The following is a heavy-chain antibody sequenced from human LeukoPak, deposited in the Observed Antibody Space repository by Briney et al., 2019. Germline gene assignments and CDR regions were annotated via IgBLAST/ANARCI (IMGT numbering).Heavy chain of an antibody. D-gene: IGHD3-10*01. Sequence: ASVTVSCTASGYTFTSYGISWVRQAPGQGLEWMGWISAYNGNTNYAQKLQGRVTMTTDTSTSTAYMELRSLRSDDTAVYYCAPMVRGISSHAFDIWGQGTMVTVSS. CDR2: ISAYNGNT. CDR1: GYTFTSYG. CDR3: APMVRGISSHAFDI. J-gene: IGHJ3*02. V-gene: IGHV1-18*01.